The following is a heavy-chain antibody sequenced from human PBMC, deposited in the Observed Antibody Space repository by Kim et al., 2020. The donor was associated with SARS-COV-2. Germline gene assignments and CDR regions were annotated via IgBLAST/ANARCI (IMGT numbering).Heavy chain of an antibody. CDR1: GFTFDDYA. D-gene: IGHD3-10*01. CDR2: ISCNSGTI. CDR3: AKSKITMFQGVMYAMDV. J-gene: IGHJ6*01. V-gene: IGHV3-9*01. Sequence: GGSLRLSCAASGFTFDDYAMHWVRQAPGKGLEWVSGISCNSGTIGYADSVKGRFTISRDNAKNSLYLQMNSLRTEDTALYYCAKSKITMFQGVMYAMDV.